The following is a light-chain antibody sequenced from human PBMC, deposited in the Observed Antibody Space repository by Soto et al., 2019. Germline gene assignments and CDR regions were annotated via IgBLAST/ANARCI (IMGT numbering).Light chain of an antibody. CDR3: QSYDSTLSDRYV. Sequence: QSVLTQPPSVSGAPGQRVTISGTGSSSSIGAGYDVHWYQQRPGTAPKLLIFGNSNRPSGVPDRFSGSKSGTSASLTITGLQAEDEGDYYCQSYDSTLSDRYVFGSGTKLTVL. CDR1: SSSIGAGYD. V-gene: IGLV1-40*01. CDR2: GNS. J-gene: IGLJ1*01.